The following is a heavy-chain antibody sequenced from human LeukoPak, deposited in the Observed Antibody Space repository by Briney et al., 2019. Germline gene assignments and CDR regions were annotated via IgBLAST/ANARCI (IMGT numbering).Heavy chain of an antibody. Sequence: PSETLSLTCTVSGGSISSYYWSWIRQPAGKGLEWIGRIYTSGSTNYSPSLKSRVTMSVDTSKNQFSLKLSSVTAADTAVYYCARVAVVPAANGGAFDIWGQGTMVTVSS. CDR3: ARVAVVPAANGGAFDI. J-gene: IGHJ3*02. CDR1: GGSISSYY. CDR2: IYTSGST. V-gene: IGHV4-4*07. D-gene: IGHD2-2*01.